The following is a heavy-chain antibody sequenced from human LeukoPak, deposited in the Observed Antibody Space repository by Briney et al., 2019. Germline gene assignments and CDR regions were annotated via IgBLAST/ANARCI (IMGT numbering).Heavy chain of an antibody. CDR2: IIPIFGTA. CDR3: ARGESIAVPPALGAFDI. J-gene: IGHJ3*02. V-gene: IGHV1-69*13. D-gene: IGHD6-6*01. Sequence: SVKVSCKASGGTFSSYAISWVRQAPGQGLEWMGGIIPIFGTANYAQKFQGRVTITADESTSTAYMELSSLRSEDTAVYYCARGESIAVPPALGAFDIWGQGTMVTVSS. CDR1: GGTFSSYA.